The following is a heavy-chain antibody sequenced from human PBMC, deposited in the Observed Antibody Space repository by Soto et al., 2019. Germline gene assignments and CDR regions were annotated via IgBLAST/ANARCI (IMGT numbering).Heavy chain of an antibody. J-gene: IGHJ4*02. Sequence: GASVKVSCKASGDTFTTYDINWVRQATGHGLEWMGWINPNSGNIGYAQRFQGRVTMTRDTAIRTAYMEASSLRSDDTAVYYCARGRASGSYYLLDYWGQGTLVTVS. CDR1: GDTFTTYD. D-gene: IGHD3-10*01. CDR2: INPNSGNI. CDR3: ARGRASGSYYLLDY. V-gene: IGHV1-8*01.